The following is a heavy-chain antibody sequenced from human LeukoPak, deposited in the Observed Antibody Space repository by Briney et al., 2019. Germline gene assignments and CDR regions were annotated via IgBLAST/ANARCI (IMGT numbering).Heavy chain of an antibody. V-gene: IGHV3-30*18. Sequence: PGGSLRLSCAASGFTFSSYGMHWVRLAPGKGLEWVAVISYDGSNKYYADSVKGRFTISRDNSKNTLYLQMNSLRAEDTAVYYCAKGAFDIWGQGTMVTVSS. J-gene: IGHJ3*02. CDR3: AKGAFDI. CDR1: GFTFSSYG. CDR2: ISYDGSNK.